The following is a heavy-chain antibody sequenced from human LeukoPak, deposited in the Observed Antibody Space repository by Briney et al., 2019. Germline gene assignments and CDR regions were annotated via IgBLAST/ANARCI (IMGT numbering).Heavy chain of an antibody. CDR1: GFTFSSYG. D-gene: IGHD3-22*01. V-gene: IGHV3-30*02. CDR3: AREYYYDSSGYCDY. Sequence: GGSLRLSCAASGFTFSSYGMHWVRQAPGKGLEWVAFIRYDGSNKYYADSVKGRFTISRDNAKNSLYLQMNSLRAEDTAVYYCAREYYYDSSGYCDYWGQGTLVTVSS. CDR2: IRYDGSNK. J-gene: IGHJ4*02.